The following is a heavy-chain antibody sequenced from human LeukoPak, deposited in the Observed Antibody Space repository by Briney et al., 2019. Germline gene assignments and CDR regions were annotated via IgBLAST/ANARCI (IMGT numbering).Heavy chain of an antibody. D-gene: IGHD3-16*01. CDR1: GFTFSAYW. J-gene: IGHJ4*02. CDR3: AKGGAYVWGSYLHLDY. V-gene: IGHV3-9*01. CDR2: ISWNSGSI. Sequence: GGSLRLSCAASGFTFSAYWMIWVRQAPGKGLEWVSGISWNSGSIGYADSVKDRFTISRDNAKNSLYLQMNSLRAEDTALYYCAKGGAYVWGSYLHLDYWGQGTLVTVSS.